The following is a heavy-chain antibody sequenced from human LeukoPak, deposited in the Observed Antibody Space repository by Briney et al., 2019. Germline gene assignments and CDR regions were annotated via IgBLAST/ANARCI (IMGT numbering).Heavy chain of an antibody. CDR1: GFTVSSNY. V-gene: IGHV3-66*02. CDR3: ARGRNDLLSN. J-gene: IGHJ4*02. Sequence: PGRSLRLSCAASGFTVSSNYMSWVRQAPGKGLEWVSVIYSGGRTDYADSVKGRFTISRDNSKNTLYLEMNSLRTEDTAVYYCARGRNDLLSNWGQGTPVTVSS. CDR2: IYSGGRT. D-gene: IGHD1-1*01.